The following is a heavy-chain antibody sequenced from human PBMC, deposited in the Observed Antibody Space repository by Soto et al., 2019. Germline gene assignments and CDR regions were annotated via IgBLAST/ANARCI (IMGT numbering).Heavy chain of an antibody. J-gene: IGHJ6*02. Sequence: GSLRLSCAASDFTISSFAVSWVRQAAGKGLEWVSAISDSGASTFYADSVKGRFTISRDNSKSTLYLQMNSLRAEDTAVYYCAKDRVGATNYYYGMDVWGQGTTVTVSS. D-gene: IGHD1-26*01. V-gene: IGHV3-23*01. CDR3: AKDRVGATNYYYGMDV. CDR1: DFTISSFA. CDR2: ISDSGAST.